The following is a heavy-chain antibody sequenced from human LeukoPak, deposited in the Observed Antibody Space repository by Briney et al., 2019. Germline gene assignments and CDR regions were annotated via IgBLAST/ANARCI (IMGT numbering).Heavy chain of an antibody. Sequence: PGGSLRLSCAASGSTVSTNYMSWVRQAPGKGLEWVSVIYSGGSTDYADSVKGRFTISRDNSKNTLYLQMNSLRAEDTAVYYCARDRYGDYFDYWGQGTRVTVSS. J-gene: IGHJ4*02. CDR2: IYSGGST. CDR3: ARDRYGDYFDY. D-gene: IGHD4-17*01. CDR1: GSTVSTNY. V-gene: IGHV3-66*01.